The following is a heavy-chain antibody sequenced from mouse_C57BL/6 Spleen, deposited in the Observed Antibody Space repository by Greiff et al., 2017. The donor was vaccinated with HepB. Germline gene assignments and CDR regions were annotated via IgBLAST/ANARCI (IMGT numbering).Heavy chain of an antibody. V-gene: IGHV5-16*01. Sequence: EVQLVESEGGLVQPGSSMKLSCTASGFTFSDYYMAWVRQVPEKGLEWVANINYDGSSTYYLDSLKSRFIISRDNAKNILYLQMSSLKSEDTATYYCARERVYDGYPHAMDYWGQGTSVTVSS. D-gene: IGHD2-3*01. J-gene: IGHJ4*01. CDR3: ARERVYDGYPHAMDY. CDR1: GFTFSDYY. CDR2: INYDGSST.